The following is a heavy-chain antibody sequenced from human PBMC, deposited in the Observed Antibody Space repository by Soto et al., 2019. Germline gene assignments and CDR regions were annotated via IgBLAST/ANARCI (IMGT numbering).Heavy chain of an antibody. V-gene: IGHV4-4*02. CDR1: GGSISSSNW. Sequence: QVQLQESGPGLVKPSGTLSLTCAVSGGSISSSNWWSWVRQPPGKGLEWIGEIYHSGSTNYNPSLKKRATISVDQPKNQFSLKLSYVTPGDTGVYYCAKSSGYYCHRRQHAFDIWGQGTMVTVSS. CDR2: IYHSGST. D-gene: IGHD3-22*01. CDR3: AKSSGYYCHRRQHAFDI. J-gene: IGHJ3*02.